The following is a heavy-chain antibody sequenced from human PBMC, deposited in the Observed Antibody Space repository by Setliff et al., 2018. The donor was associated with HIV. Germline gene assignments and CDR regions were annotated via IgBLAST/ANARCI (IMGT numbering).Heavy chain of an antibody. CDR2: INDNGST. D-gene: IGHD3-10*01. CDR1: GGSISSGYY. J-gene: IGHJ6*02. CDR3: AGVRGRYYYHYAMDV. Sequence: SETLSLTCSVPGGSISSGYYWSWIRQPPGKGLEWIGEINDNGSTNYNPSLKSRVTISVDTSKNQFSLKLSSVTAADTAVYYCAGVRGRYYYHYAMDVWGQGTTVTVSS. V-gene: IGHV4-34*01.